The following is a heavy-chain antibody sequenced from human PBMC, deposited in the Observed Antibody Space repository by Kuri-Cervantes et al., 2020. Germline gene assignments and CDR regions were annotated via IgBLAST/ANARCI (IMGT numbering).Heavy chain of an antibody. CDR1: GFTVSSNY. J-gene: IGHJ4*02. CDR3: ARDRQQLANFDY. Sequence: GESLKISCAASGFTVSSNYMSWVRQAPGKGLEWVSAISGGGGATFSADSVKGRFTISRDNSKSTVYLQMNSLKAEDTAVYYCARDRQQLANFDYWGQGTLVTVSS. D-gene: IGHD6-13*01. CDR2: ISGGGGAT. V-gene: IGHV3-23*01.